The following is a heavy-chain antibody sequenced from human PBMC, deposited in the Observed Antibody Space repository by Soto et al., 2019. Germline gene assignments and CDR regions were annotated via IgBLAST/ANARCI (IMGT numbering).Heavy chain of an antibody. CDR1: GVSIDSASFY. J-gene: IGHJ5*02. CDR2: IYYTGTT. V-gene: IGHV4-31*01. CDR3: AREAFYSNYPRDWLDP. D-gene: IGHD4-4*01. Sequence: QVQLQESGPGLVRPSQALSLTCSVSGVSIDSASFYWAWIRQRPGKGLEWIGYIYYTGTTYYNPSLASLFSVSMDTSNNQFSLEVMSVTAADTAVYYCAREAFYSNYPRDWLDPWGQGTLVTVS.